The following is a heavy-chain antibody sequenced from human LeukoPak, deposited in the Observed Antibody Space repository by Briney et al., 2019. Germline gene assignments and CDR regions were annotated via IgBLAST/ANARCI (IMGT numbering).Heavy chain of an antibody. J-gene: IGHJ4*02. D-gene: IGHD3-22*01. CDR2: ISGSGGST. V-gene: IGHV3-23*01. Sequence: GGSLRLSCAASGFTFSSYAMSWVRQAPGKGQEWVSAISGSGGSTYYADSVKGRFTISRDNSKNTLYLQMNSLRAEDTAVYYCAKKLSSEFYFDYWGQGTLVSVSS. CDR3: AKKLSSEFYFDY. CDR1: GFTFSSYA.